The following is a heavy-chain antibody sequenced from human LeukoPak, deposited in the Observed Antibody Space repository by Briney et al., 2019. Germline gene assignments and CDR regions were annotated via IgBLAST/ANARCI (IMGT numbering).Heavy chain of an antibody. CDR3: ARFRSAVAGTYNHYYLDV. CDR1: DGSISSYY. J-gene: IGHJ6*03. D-gene: IGHD6-19*01. Sequence: SETLSLTCTVSDGSISSYYWSWIRLPPGKGLEYIGYVSYSGSTNYNPSLKSRLTISIDTSKNQISLRLSSVTAADTAVYYCARFRSAVAGTYNHYYLDVWGKGTTVTVSS. V-gene: IGHV4-59*01. CDR2: VSYSGST.